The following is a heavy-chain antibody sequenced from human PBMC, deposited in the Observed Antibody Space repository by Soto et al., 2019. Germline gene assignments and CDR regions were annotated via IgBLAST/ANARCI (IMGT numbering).Heavy chain of an antibody. CDR1: GFTFSSYS. CDR2: ISSSIIFF. J-gene: IGHJ4*02. V-gene: IGHV3-21*01. D-gene: IGHD2-15*01. Sequence: GGSLRLSCAASGFTFSSYSMNWVRQAPGKGLELFFSISSSIIFFYYTDSVKGRFTISRDNAEHSLYLQMDSLRAEDTAFYYCARITYCSSSSCSPFDFWGQGTLVTVSS. CDR3: ARITYCSSSSCSPFDF.